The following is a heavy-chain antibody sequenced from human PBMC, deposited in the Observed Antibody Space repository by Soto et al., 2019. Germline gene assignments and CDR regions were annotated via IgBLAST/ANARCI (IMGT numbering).Heavy chain of an antibody. J-gene: IGHJ4*02. D-gene: IGHD3-9*01. V-gene: IGHV3-30-3*01. CDR1: QFSFRSYA. Sequence: GGSLRLSCAASQFSFRSYAMHWIRQSPGKGLEWVAVISFDGNSLHYADSVRDRFTISRDNSKNTLYLQMNNLRPEDTAVYYCARTFDTITYYFNYWGQGTVVTVSS. CDR3: ARTFDTITYYFNY. CDR2: ISFDGNSL.